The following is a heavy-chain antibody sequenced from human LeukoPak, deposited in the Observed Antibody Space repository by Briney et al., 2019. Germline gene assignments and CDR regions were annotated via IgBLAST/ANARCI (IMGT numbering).Heavy chain of an antibody. CDR3: ARRWNDVRGDAFDI. V-gene: IGHV3-30-3*01. J-gene: IGHJ3*02. CDR2: ISYDGSNK. CDR1: GFTFSSYA. Sequence: PGRSLRLSCAASGFTFSSYAMHWVRQAPGKGLEWVAVISYDGSNKYYADSVKGRFTISRDNSKNTLYLQMNSLRAEDTAVYYCARRWNDVRGDAFDIWGQGTMVTVSS. D-gene: IGHD1-1*01.